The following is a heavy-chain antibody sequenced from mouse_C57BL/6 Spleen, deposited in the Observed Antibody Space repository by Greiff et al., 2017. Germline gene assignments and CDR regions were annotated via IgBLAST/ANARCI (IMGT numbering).Heavy chain of an antibody. Sequence: QVQLQQSGPELVKPGASVKISCKASGYAFSSSWMNWVKQRPGKGLEWIGRIYPGDGDTNYNGKFKGKATLTADKSSSTAYMQLSSLTSEDSAVYFCAHDDYYAMDYWGQGTSVTVSS. D-gene: IGHD2-12*01. V-gene: IGHV1-82*01. CDR2: IYPGDGDT. CDR3: AHDDYYAMDY. CDR1: GYAFSSSW. J-gene: IGHJ4*01.